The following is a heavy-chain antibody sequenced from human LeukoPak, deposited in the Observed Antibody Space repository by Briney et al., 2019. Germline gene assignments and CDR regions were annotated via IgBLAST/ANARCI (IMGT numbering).Heavy chain of an antibody. D-gene: IGHD4-23*01. CDR2: INHSGST. V-gene: IGHV4-34*01. Sequence: PSETLSLTCAVYGGSFSDYHWSWIRQPPGKGLEWIGEINHSGSTNYNPSLKSRVTISVDTSKNQFSLKLSSVTAADTAVYYCARGYGGNAYYFDYWGQGTLVTVSS. CDR3: ARGYGGNAYYFDY. J-gene: IGHJ4*02. CDR1: GGSFSDYH.